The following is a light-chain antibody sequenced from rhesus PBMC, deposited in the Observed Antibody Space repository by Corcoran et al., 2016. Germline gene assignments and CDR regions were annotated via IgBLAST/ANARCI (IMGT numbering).Light chain of an antibody. V-gene: IGKV2S9*01. CDR2: QVS. CDR1: QSLVHSDGKTY. Sequence: DVVMIQSPLSLPVTPGQPASISCRSSQSLVHSDGKTYLIWLQQKPGQPPRRLIYQVSNRDSGGPDRFSGNGAGTEFTLTISRVEAGDVGVYSCVQTTRWPRTFGRGTKVEIK. CDR3: VQTTRWPRT. J-gene: IGKJ1*01.